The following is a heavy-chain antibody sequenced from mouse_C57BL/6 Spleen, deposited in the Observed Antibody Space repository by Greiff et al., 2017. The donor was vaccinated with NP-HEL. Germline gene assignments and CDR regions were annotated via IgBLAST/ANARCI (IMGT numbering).Heavy chain of an antibody. V-gene: IGHV2-9-1*01. Sequence: VQGVESGPGLVAPSQSLSITCTVSGFSLTSYAISWVRQPPGKGLEWLGVIWTGGGTNYNSALKSRLSISKDNSKSQVFLKMNSLQTDDTARYYCARNDDYDGVDFDYWGQGTTLTVSS. CDR3: ARNDDYDGVDFDY. CDR2: IWTGGGT. D-gene: IGHD2-4*01. CDR1: GFSLTSYA. J-gene: IGHJ2*01.